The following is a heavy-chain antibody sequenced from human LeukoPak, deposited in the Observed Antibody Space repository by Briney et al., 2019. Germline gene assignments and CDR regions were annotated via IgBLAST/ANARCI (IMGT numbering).Heavy chain of an antibody. CDR1: GVSMRNYY. D-gene: IGHD2-15*01. V-gene: IGHV4-59*01. CDR3: ARMDDGYCDAYYCTFRTFDY. J-gene: IGHJ4*02. Sequence: PSETLSLTCAVSGVSMRNYYWSWIRQAPGKGLEWIGSVQYSGSIRYNPSLQSRVAISIDTSNDQSSLNLNSVTAADTAVYYCARMDDGYCDAYYCTFRTFDYWGQGTLVIAPS. CDR2: VQYSGSI.